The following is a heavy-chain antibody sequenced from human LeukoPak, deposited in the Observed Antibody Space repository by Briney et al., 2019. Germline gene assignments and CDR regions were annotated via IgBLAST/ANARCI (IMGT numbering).Heavy chain of an antibody. CDR1: GGSFSGYY. CDR3: ARFYDSIDYYYYGMDV. Sequence: KPSETLSLTCAVYGGSFSGYYWSWIRQPPGKGPEWIGEINHSGSTNYNPSLKSRVTISVDTSKNQFSLKLSSVTAADTAVYYCARFYDSIDYYYYGMDVWGQGTTVTVSS. J-gene: IGHJ6*02. CDR2: INHSGST. V-gene: IGHV4-34*01. D-gene: IGHD3-22*01.